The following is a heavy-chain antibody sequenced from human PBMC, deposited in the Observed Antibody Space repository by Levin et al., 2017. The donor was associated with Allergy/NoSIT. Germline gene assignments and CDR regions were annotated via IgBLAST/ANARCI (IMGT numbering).Heavy chain of an antibody. V-gene: IGHV1-2*02. CDR2: INPNSGGT. CDR1: GYTFTGYY. D-gene: IGHD3-10*01. CDR3: ARDAGFGELGSRWFDP. Sequence: GASVKVSCKASGYTFTGYYMHWVRQAPGQGLEWMGWINPNSGGTNYAQKFQGRVTMTRDTSISTAYMELSRLRSDDTAVYYCARDAGFGELGSRWFDPWGQGTLVTVSS. J-gene: IGHJ5*02.